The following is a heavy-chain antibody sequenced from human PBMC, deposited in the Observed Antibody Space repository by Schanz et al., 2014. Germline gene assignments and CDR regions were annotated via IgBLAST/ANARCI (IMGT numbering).Heavy chain of an antibody. V-gene: IGHV3-53*01. D-gene: IGHD5-12*01. CDR1: EFTVSTHY. CDR2: VYMSAAST. CDR3: ARDEGKDGYNLAFDV. J-gene: IGHJ3*01. Sequence: VQLVESGGDLVQPGGSLRLSCAASEFTVSTHYMSWVRQAPGKGLEWVSTVYMSAASTRYADSVKGRFIISRDSSKNTLFLQMNSLRVEDTAIYYCARDEGKDGYNLAFDVWGQGTLVTVSS.